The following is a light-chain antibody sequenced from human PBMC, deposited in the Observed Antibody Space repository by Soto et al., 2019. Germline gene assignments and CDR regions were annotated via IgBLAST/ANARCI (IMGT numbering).Light chain of an antibody. Sequence: EIVLTQSPGTLSLSPGERATLSCRASQSVSSNYLAWYQQKPGQAPRLLIYGAASRATGIPDRFSGSGSGTDFTLTISRLESEDFAVYFCQHYGSSSVTFGQGTKVNIK. CDR3: QHYGSSSVT. J-gene: IGKJ1*01. CDR1: QSVSSNY. CDR2: GAA. V-gene: IGKV3-20*01.